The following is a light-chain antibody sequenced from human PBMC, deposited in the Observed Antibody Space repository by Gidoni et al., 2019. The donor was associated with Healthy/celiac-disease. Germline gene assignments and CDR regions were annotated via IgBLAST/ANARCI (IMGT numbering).Light chain of an antibody. V-gene: IGLV1-44*01. Sequence: QSVLPKPPSASGTPGQGVTISCSGSSSNIGSNTVNWYQQLPGTAPKLLIYSNNQRPSGVPDRFSGSKSGTSASLAISGLQSEDEADYYCAAWDDSLNGWVFGGGTKLTVL. CDR2: SNN. J-gene: IGLJ3*02. CDR3: AAWDDSLNGWV. CDR1: SSNIGSNT.